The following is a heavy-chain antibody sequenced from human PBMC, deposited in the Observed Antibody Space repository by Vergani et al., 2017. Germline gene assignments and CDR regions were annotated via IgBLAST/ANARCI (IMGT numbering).Heavy chain of an antibody. Sequence: QVQLQQSGPELVKPSQTLLLTCAISGDIVSRNRAVWNWIRHSPSRGLEWLGRTSYRSKWYNDYAVSVKSRITINPDTSKNQFSLQLNSVTPEDTAVYYCAREWEQQLSNWGQGTLVTVSS. CDR3: AREWEQQLSN. D-gene: IGHD6-13*01. CDR1: GDIVSRNRAV. V-gene: IGHV6-1*01. CDR2: TSYRSKWYN. J-gene: IGHJ4*02.